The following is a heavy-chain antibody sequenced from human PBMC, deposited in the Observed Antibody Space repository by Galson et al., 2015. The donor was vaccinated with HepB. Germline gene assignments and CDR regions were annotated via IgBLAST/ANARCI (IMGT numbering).Heavy chain of an antibody. CDR1: GFTFSSYS. CDR3: AAPRSGWLHDAFDI. J-gene: IGHJ3*02. V-gene: IGHV3-21*01. Sequence: SLRLSCAASGFTFSSYSMNWVRQAPGKGLEWVSSISSSSSYIYYADSVKGRFTISRDNAKNSLYLQMNSLRAEDTAVYYCAAPRSGWLHDAFDIWGQGTMVTVSS. D-gene: IGHD6-19*01. CDR2: ISSSSSYI.